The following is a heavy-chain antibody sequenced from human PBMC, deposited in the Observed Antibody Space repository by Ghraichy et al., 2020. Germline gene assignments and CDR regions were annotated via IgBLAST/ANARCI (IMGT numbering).Heavy chain of an antibody. V-gene: IGHV3-48*02. CDR1: GFTFSSYS. CDR2: ISSSSSTI. CDR3: ARDERRYYDPYGRGGVDY. J-gene: IGHJ4*02. Sequence: LSLTCAASGFTFSSYSMNWVRQAPGKGLEWVSYISSSSSTIYYADSVKGRFTISRDNAKNSLYLQMNSLRDEDTAVYYCARDERRYYDPYGRGGVDYWGQGTLVTVSS. D-gene: IGHD3-3*01.